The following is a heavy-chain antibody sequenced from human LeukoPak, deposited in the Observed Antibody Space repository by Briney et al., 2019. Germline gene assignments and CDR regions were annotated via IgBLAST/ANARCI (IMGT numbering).Heavy chain of an antibody. CDR3: ARENSGSYKEFDY. CDR1: GGSISSYY. J-gene: IGHJ4*02. V-gene: IGHV4-4*07. D-gene: IGHD1-26*01. Sequence: PSETLSLTCTVSGGSISSYYWSWIRQPAGKGLEWIGRIYTSGSTNYNASLKSRVSMSVDASKNQFSLKLSSVTAADTAVFYCARENSGSYKEFDYWGQGTLVTVSS. CDR2: IYTSGST.